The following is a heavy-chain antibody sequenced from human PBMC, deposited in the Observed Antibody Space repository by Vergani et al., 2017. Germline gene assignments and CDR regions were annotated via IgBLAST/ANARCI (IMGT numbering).Heavy chain of an antibody. CDR3: ARGNYYGSGTYVDP. V-gene: IGHV3-66*02. CDR1: GSTVSGNY. D-gene: IGHD3-10*01. CDR2: IYSGNET. J-gene: IGHJ5*02. Sequence: ELQLVESGGGLVQPGGSLRLSCAASGSTVSGNYMTWVRRALGKGLEWVSHIYSGNETYYEDSVKSRVTISRDTSKNTLHLQINNLRVEDTAVYYCARGNYYGSGTYVDPWGQGTLVTVSS.